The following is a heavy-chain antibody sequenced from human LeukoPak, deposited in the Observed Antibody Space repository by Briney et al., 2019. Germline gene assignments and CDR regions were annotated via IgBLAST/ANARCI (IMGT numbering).Heavy chain of an antibody. CDR1: GYSLSELA. CDR3: ATAYNSSFLDPYHAFDL. D-gene: IGHD3-22*01. CDR2: FDLEDGET. Sequence: ASVRVSCKASGYSLSELAVHWVRQAPGKGLQWMGGFDLEDGETIYAQNFQGRVTMTEDTSTDTAHMELSSLTSEDTAVYFCATAYNSSFLDPYHAFDLWGQGTMVTVSS. V-gene: IGHV1-24*01. J-gene: IGHJ3*01.